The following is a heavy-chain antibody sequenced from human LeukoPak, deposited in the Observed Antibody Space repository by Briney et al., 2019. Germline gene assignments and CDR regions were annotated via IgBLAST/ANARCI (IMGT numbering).Heavy chain of an antibody. V-gene: IGHV4-34*01. D-gene: IGHD4-17*01. J-gene: IGHJ5*02. Sequence: SETLSLTCAVYGGSFSGYYWSWIRQPPGKGLEWIGEINHSGSTNHNPSLKSRVTISVDTSKNQFSLKLSSVTAADTAVYYCARGTTVTTVAWFDPWGQGTLVTVSS. CDR3: ARGTTVTTVAWFDP. CDR2: INHSGST. CDR1: GGSFSGYY.